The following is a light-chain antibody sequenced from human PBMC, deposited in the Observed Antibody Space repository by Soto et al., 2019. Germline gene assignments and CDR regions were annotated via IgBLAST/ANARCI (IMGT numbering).Light chain of an antibody. CDR2: DVS. CDR1: SSDVGGYNY. J-gene: IGLJ2*01. CDR3: SSYTSSSTS. V-gene: IGLV2-14*01. Sequence: QSVLTQPASVSGSPGQSITMSCTGTSSDVGGYNYVSWYQQHPGKAPKLMIYDVSNRPSGVSNRFSGSKSGNTASLTISGLQAEDEADYYCSSYTSSSTSFGGGTKLTVL.